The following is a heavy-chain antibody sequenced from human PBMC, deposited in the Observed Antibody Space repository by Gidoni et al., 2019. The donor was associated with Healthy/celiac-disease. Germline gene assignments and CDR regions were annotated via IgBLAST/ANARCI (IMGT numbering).Heavy chain of an antibody. V-gene: IGHV4-59*01. D-gene: IGHD3-10*01. Sequence: QVQLQESGPGLVKPSETLSLTCTVSGGSISSYYWSWIRQPPGKGLEWIGYLYYSGSTNYNPSLKSRVTISVDTSKNQFSLKLSSVTAADTAVYYCARDRETHWYFDLWGRGTLVTVSS. CDR2: LYYSGST. CDR1: GGSISSYY. CDR3: ARDRETHWYFDL. J-gene: IGHJ2*01.